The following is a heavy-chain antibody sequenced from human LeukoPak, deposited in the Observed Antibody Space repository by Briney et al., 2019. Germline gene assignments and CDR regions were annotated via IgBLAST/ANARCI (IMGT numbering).Heavy chain of an antibody. J-gene: IGHJ4*02. V-gene: IGHV4-59*01. CDR3: ARDPFD. CDR2: LSYSGTT. CDR1: GGSMNNEY. Sequence: SETLSLTCTVSGGSMNNEYWSWVRQPPGKGLEWIGYLSYSGTTKYNPSFKSRVTISVDTSKNLFSLKLTSVTAADTAVYYCARDPFDWGQGTLVIVSS.